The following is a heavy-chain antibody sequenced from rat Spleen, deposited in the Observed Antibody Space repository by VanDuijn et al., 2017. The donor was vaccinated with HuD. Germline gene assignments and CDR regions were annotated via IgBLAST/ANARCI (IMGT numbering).Heavy chain of an antibody. V-gene: IGHV2-16*01. J-gene: IGHJ2*01. CDR1: GFSLTNFG. D-gene: IGHD1-12*02. Sequence: QVQLKESGPDLVQPSQTLSLTCTVSGFSLTNFGISWVRQPPGKGLEWIGAIWSGGDTDYNSALKSRLSISRDTSKSQVLLKMNSLQTEDTAMYFCARSANYYYDGSYYYVHFDYWGQGVMVTVSS. CDR2: IWSGGDT. CDR3: ARSANYYYDGSYYYVHFDY.